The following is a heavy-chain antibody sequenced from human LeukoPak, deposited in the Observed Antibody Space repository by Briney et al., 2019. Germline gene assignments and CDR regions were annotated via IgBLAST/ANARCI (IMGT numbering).Heavy chain of an antibody. CDR1: GFTFSSYS. V-gene: IGHV3-48*04. CDR3: AREELPGLFDY. CDR2: ISSSSSTI. Sequence: PGGSLRLSCAASGFTFSSYSMNWVRQAPGKGLEWVSYISSSSSTIYYADSVKGRFTISRDNAKNSLYLQMNSLRAEDTAVYYCAREELPGLFDYWGQGTLVTVSS. J-gene: IGHJ4*02. D-gene: IGHD1-7*01.